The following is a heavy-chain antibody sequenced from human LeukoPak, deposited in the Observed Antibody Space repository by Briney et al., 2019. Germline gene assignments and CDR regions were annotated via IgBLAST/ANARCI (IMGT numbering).Heavy chain of an antibody. V-gene: IGHV3-23*01. D-gene: IGHD3-10*01. CDR1: GFTFSSYA. CDR2: ISGSGGST. J-gene: IGHJ4*02. CDR3: ATAYYYGSGSYSDY. Sequence: GSLRLSCAASGFTFSSYAMSWVRQAPGKGLEWVSAISGSGGSTYCADSVKGRFTISRDNSKNTLYLQMNSLRTEDTAVYYVATAYYYGSGSYSDYWGQGTLVTVSS.